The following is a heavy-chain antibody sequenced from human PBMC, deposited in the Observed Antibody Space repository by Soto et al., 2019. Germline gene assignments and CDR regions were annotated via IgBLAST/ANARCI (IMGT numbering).Heavy chain of an antibody. D-gene: IGHD2-15*01. CDR3: ARLPEICSGGSCYLNWFDP. V-gene: IGHV5-51*01. CDR1: GYSFTSYL. J-gene: IGHJ5*02. CDR2: IYPGDSDT. Sequence: GESLKISCKGSGYSFTSYLIGWVRQMPGKGLEWMGIIYPGDSDTRHSPSFQGQVTISADKSISTAYLQWSSLKASDTAMYYCARLPEICSGGSCYLNWFDPWGQGTLVTVSS.